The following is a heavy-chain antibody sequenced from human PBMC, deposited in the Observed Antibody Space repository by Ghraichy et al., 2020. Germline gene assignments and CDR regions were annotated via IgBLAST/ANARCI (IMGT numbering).Heavy chain of an antibody. J-gene: IGHJ6*02. Sequence: ASVKVSCKASGYTFTSYDINWVRQATGQGLEWMGSMNPNSGNTGYAQKFQGRVTMTRNTSISTAYMELSSLRSEDTAVYYCASSPPVGATPQEETGPGLLLYGMDVWGQGTTVTVSS. V-gene: IGHV1-8*01. CDR3: ASSPPVGATPQEETGPGLLLYGMDV. CDR1: GYTFTSYD. D-gene: IGHD1-26*01. CDR2: MNPNSGNT.